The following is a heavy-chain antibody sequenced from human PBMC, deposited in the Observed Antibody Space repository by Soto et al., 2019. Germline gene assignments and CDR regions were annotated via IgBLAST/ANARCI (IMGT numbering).Heavy chain of an antibody. V-gene: IGHV1-3*01. J-gene: IGHJ4*02. D-gene: IGHD6-13*01. CDR2: INAGNGNT. CDR3: ARVTRYSSSCPLGY. Sequence: QVQLVQSGAEVKKPGAGVKVSCKASGYAFTSYAMHWVRQAPGQRLEWMGWINAGNGNTKYSQKFQGRVTITRDTSASTAYMELSSLRSEDTAVYYCARVTRYSSSCPLGYWGQGTLVTVSS. CDR1: GYAFTSYA.